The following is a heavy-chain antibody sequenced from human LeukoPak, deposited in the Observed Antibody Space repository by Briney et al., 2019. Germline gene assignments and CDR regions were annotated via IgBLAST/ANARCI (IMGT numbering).Heavy chain of an antibody. J-gene: IGHJ4*02. CDR2: ISDIGSI. CDR1: GGSFGGYY. D-gene: IGHD2/OR15-2a*01. V-gene: IGHV4-59*08. Sequence: KPSETLSLTCAVYGGSFGGYYWSWIRQPPGKGLEWIAYISDIGSINYNPSLKSRVTISLDTSKNQFSLKLSSVTAADTAVYYCAGHHPRNTVDFWGQGTLVTVSS. CDR3: AGHHPRNTVDF.